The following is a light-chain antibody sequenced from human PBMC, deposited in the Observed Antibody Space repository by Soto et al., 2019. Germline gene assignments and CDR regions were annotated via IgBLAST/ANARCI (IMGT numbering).Light chain of an antibody. CDR2: GTS. CDR3: QKYNSVPFT. V-gene: IGKV3-20*01. CDR1: ESVSSIH. Sequence: ETVLTQSPGTLSLSPGERATLSCRASESVSSIHLAWYQQKPGQAPRLLIYGTSSRATGIPDRFSGSGSGTDFTLTISSLEPEDVASYYCQKYNSVPFTFGPGTKVNIK. J-gene: IGKJ3*01.